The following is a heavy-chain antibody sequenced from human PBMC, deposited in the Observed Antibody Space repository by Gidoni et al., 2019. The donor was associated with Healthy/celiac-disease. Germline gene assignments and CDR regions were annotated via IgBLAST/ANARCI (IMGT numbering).Heavy chain of an antibody. CDR1: GFTFSSYG. J-gene: IGHJ4*02. CDR3: AKLPYYGSGSYY. CDR2: ISYDGSNK. V-gene: IGHV3-30*18. D-gene: IGHD3-10*01. Sequence: QVQLVESGGGVVQPGRSLRLSCAASGFTFSSYGMHWVRQAPGKGLEWVAVISYDGSNKYYADSVKGRFTISRDNSKNTLYLQMNSLRAEDTAVYYCAKLPYYGSGSYYGGQGTLVTVSS.